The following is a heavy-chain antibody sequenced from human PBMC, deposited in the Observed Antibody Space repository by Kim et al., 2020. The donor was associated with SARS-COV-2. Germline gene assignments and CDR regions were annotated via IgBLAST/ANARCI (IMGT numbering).Heavy chain of an antibody. V-gene: IGHV4-59*08. D-gene: IGHD6-19*01. Sequence: SETLSLTCTVSGGSIGSYNWTWIRQTQAKRLEWIAFVSYRGSATSNPSLKSRVSMSIDTSTNRFSLKLTSVTAAAAAAYYCARHVVSGWPPGRFDPLGQG. J-gene: IGHJ5*02. CDR3: ARHVVSGWPPGRFDP. CDR1: GGSIGSYN. CDR2: VSYRGSA.